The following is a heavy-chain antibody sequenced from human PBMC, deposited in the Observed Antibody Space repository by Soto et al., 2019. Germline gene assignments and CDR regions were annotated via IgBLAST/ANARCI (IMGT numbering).Heavy chain of an antibody. CDR2: IYPSDSDT. CDR1: GYSFTSYW. CDR3: ARQVLGAYASRYNLCDP. V-gene: IGHV5-51*01. Sequence: ESLKSSCKASGYSFTSYWIGWVRQTPGKGLEWMGIIYPSDSDTRYSPSFQGQVTISVDKSISTAYLQWGSLKASDSGMYYCARQVLGAYASRYNLCDPWGQRTLVTISS. J-gene: IGHJ5*02. D-gene: IGHD5-12*01.